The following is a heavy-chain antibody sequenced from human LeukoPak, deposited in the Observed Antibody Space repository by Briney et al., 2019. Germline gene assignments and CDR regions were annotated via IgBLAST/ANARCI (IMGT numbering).Heavy chain of an antibody. Sequence: GGSLRLSCAAAGFTFTDYSMNWVRQAPGKGLEWVSTISSDSGHIYYADSVKGRFTISRDNAENSLYLQINSLRAEDTAVYYCARAPDIVVVVAAAFDYWGQGTLVTVSS. CDR1: GFTFTDYS. V-gene: IGHV3-21*01. CDR2: ISSDSGHI. D-gene: IGHD2-15*01. CDR3: ARAPDIVVVVAAAFDY. J-gene: IGHJ4*02.